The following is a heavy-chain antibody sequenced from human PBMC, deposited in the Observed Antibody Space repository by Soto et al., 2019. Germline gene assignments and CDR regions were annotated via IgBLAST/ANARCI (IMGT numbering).Heavy chain of an antibody. CDR3: ARVRDGYKFDY. V-gene: IGHV3-33*01. CDR2: IWYDGSST. J-gene: IGHJ4*02. Sequence: GSYRVYCAASGFTFSSYGMHLVRQAPGKGLEWVAVIWYDGSSTYYADSVKGRFTISRDNSKNTLYLQMNSLRAEDTAVYYCARVRDGYKFDYWGQGTLVTVSS. CDR1: GFTFSSYG. D-gene: IGHD5-12*01.